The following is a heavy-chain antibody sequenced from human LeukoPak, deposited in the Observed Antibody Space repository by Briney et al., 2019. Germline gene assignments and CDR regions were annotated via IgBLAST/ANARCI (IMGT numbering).Heavy chain of an antibody. Sequence: SVKVSCAASGGTFSSYAISWVRQAPGQGLEWMGGIIPIFGTANYAQKFQGRVTITTDESTSTAYMELSSLRSEDTAVYYCARAGAYCGGDCYYDYWGQGTLVTVSS. CDR1: GGTFSSYA. D-gene: IGHD2-21*02. CDR3: ARAGAYCGGDCYYDY. CDR2: IIPIFGTA. J-gene: IGHJ4*02. V-gene: IGHV1-69*05.